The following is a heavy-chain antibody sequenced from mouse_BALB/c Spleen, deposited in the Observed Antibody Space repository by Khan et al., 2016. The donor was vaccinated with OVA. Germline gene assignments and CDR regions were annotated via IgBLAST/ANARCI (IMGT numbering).Heavy chain of an antibody. D-gene: IGHD2-14*01. CDR1: GYTLTSYD. J-gene: IGHJ3*01. Sequence: QVQLQQSGAELVKPGASVKLSCKASGYTLTSYDINWVRQRPEQGLEWIGWMFPGDGSTKYNENFKGKATLTTDKSSSTAYMQLSRLTYEDSGAYFRGRGGYGGFAYWGQGTLVTVSA. CDR2: MFPGDGST. V-gene: IGHV1-85*01. CDR3: GRGGYGGFAY.